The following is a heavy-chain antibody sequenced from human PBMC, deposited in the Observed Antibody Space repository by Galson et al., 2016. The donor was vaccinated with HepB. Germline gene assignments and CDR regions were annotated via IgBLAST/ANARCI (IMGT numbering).Heavy chain of an antibody. CDR2: IYHDGRT. V-gene: IGHV4-39*01. CDR1: GGSISSRSYS. Sequence: EPLSLTCTVSGGSISSRSYSCRWVRQSPGKGLDWIGEIYHDGRTHLHPSLQSLVTVSIDKSKNQVSLTLNSVTAADTAMYYCARHIAVTGTRGVDYWGQGTMVTVSS. CDR3: ARHIAVTGTRGVDY. J-gene: IGHJ4*02. D-gene: IGHD6-19*01.